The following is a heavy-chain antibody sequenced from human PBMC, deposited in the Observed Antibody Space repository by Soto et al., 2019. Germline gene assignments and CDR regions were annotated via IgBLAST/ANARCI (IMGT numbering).Heavy chain of an antibody. CDR1: GFTFSRSA. Sequence: PGGSLRLSCAASGFTFSRSAMSWVRQAPGKGLEWVSAISDSGGSTYYADSVKGRFTISRDNSNNTLYLQMNSLRAEDTAVYYCAKGSIAAAGYPDYYYGMDVWGQGTTVTVSS. D-gene: IGHD6-13*01. V-gene: IGHV3-23*01. CDR2: ISDSGGST. CDR3: AKGSIAAAGYPDYYYGMDV. J-gene: IGHJ6*02.